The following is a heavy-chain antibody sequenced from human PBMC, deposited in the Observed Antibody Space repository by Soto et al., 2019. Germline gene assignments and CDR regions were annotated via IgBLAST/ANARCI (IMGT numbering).Heavy chain of an antibody. D-gene: IGHD1-1*01. V-gene: IGHV3-11*06. J-gene: IGHJ4*02. CDR3: VKSGDNYNLLDY. CDR2: SSNSGSFT. CDR1: GFTLSDHY. Sequence: VGSLRLSCAASGFTLSDHYMSWIGQAPGKGLEWIGYSSNSGSFTRYADSVKGRFSISRDNAKSSLYLQISSLRGDDTATYYCVKSGDNYNLLDYWGQGTPVTVSS.